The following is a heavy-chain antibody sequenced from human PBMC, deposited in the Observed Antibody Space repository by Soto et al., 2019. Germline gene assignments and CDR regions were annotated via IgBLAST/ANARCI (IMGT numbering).Heavy chain of an antibody. CDR2: IYGGNSDT. J-gene: IGHJ4*02. Sequence: WESLKISCKGSGFRFSTNWIGWLRQMTGKGLEWMGIIYGGNSDTRYSTSFQGQVTISADKSISTAYLQWSSLKASDTAMYYCARRRRDILSGSTRPFDYWGQRTLVTV. CDR3: ARRRRDILSGSTRPFDY. D-gene: IGHD3-9*01. V-gene: IGHV5-51*01. CDR1: GFRFSTNW.